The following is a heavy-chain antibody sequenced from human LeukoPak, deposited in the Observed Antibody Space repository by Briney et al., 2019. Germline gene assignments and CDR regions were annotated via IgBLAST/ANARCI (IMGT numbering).Heavy chain of an antibody. J-gene: IGHJ3*02. CDR3: AAKGYSYGNNAFDI. D-gene: IGHD5-18*01. CDR2: ISYDGSNK. V-gene: IGHV3-30*03. Sequence: GGSLRLSCAVSGFTFSSCGMHWVRQAPGKGLEWVAVISYDGSNKFYADSVTGRFTISRDNSKNTLYLQMNSLRAEDTAVYYCAAKGYSYGNNAFDIWGQGTMVTVSS. CDR1: GFTFSSCG.